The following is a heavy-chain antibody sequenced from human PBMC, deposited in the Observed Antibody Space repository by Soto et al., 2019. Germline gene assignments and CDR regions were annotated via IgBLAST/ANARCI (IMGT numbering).Heavy chain of an antibody. CDR3: AKAGGAFYDSRGFYYYYFDY. D-gene: IGHD3-22*01. CDR1: GYTFPSYG. CDR2: ISAYNGNT. J-gene: IGHJ4*02. V-gene: IGHV1-18*01. Sequence: ASVKVSCKASGYTFPSYGISWVRQAHGQGLEWMGRISAYNGNTNYAQKLQGRVTMTTDTSTSTAYMELRSLRSDDTAVYYCAKAGGAFYDSRGFYYYYFDYWGLGTLVTVSS.